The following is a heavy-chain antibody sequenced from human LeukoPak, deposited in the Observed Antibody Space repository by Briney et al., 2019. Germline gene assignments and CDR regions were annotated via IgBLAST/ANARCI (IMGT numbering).Heavy chain of an antibody. CDR3: ARVGYGGVPFDL. D-gene: IGHD3-16*01. J-gene: IGHJ3*01. CDR2: IIPIFGTA. CDR1: GGTFSSYA. V-gene: IGHV1-69*05. Sequence: ASVXVSCKASGGTFSSYAISWVRQAPGQGLEWMGGIIPIFGTANYAQKFQGRVTITTDESTSTAYMELSSLRSEDTAVYYCARVGYGGVPFDLWGQGTLVTVSS.